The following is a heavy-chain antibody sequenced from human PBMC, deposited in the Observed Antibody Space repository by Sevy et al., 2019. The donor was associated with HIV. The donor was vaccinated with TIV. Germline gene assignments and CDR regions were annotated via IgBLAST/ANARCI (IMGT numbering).Heavy chain of an antibody. CDR3: ARVPGGATIDY. CDR1: GFTFSDYY. J-gene: IGHJ4*02. Sequence: GESLKISCAASGFTFSDYYMTWIRQAPGEGLEWVSYISSSGGSIYYADSVKGRITISRDNAKNSLYLQMNSLGVEDTAVYYCARVPGGATIDYWGQGALVTVSS. D-gene: IGHD5-12*01. V-gene: IGHV3-11*01. CDR2: ISSSGGSI.